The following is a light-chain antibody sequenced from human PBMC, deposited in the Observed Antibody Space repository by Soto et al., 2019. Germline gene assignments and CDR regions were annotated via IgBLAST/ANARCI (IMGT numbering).Light chain of an antibody. CDR1: SSDVGRYSY. Sequence: SAVTQPRSVSVSLGQSVSISCTGTSSDVGRYSYFSWYQQHPGKAPKLMIYEVSERPSGVPDRFSGSKSGNTASLTISRLQAEDEADYCCCSYAGTYTGVCGTGTNFTVL. CDR3: CSYAGTYTGV. CDR2: EVS. V-gene: IGLV2-11*01. J-gene: IGLJ1*01.